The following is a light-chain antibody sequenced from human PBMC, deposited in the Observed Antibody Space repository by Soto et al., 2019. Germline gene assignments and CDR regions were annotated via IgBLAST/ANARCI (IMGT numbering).Light chain of an antibody. CDR3: QQYYKLPWT. CDR2: GAS. V-gene: IGKV3-15*01. J-gene: IGKJ1*01. CDR1: QSVSRK. Sequence: EIVMTQSPATLSVSPGERATLSCRASQSVSRKLAWYQQTRGQAPRLLIYGASTRATGVPARFSGSGSGTDFTLTISRLEPEDFAVYYCQQYYKLPWTFGQGTKVDIK.